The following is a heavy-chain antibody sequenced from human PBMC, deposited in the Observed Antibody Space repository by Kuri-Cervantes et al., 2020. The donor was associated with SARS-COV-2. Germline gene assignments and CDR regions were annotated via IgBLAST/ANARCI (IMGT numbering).Heavy chain of an antibody. CDR3: ARDTGGTMIYYYYYYGMDV. D-gene: IGHD2-8*02. Sequence: GESLKISCAASGFTFSSYRMSWVRQAPGKGPEWVANIKQDGSEKYYVDSVKGRFTISRDNAKNSLYLQMNSLRAEDTAVYYCARDTGGTMIYYYYYYGMDVWGQGTTVTVSS. CDR2: IKQDGSEK. V-gene: IGHV3-7*01. J-gene: IGHJ6*02. CDR1: GFTFSSYR.